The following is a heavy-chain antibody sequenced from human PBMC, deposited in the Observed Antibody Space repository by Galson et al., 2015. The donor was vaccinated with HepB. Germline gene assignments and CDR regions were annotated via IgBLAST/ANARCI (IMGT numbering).Heavy chain of an antibody. CDR1: GFTFSSYW. D-gene: IGHD2-2*01. V-gene: IGHV3-7*03. Sequence: SLRLSCAASGFTFSSYWMSWVRQAPGKGLEWVASIKQDGSEKYYVDSVKGRFTISRDNAKNSLYLQMNSLRAEDTAVYYCARDLPVFAIVVVPAALDYWGQGTLVTVSS. CDR3: ARDLPVFAIVVVPAALDY. CDR2: IKQDGSEK. J-gene: IGHJ4*02.